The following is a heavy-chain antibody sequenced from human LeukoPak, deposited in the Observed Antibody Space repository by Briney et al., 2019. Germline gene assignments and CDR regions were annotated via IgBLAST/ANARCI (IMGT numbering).Heavy chain of an antibody. D-gene: IGHD1-26*01. CDR3: ARVWGSGSYYSFDY. CDR2: INPNSGGT. Sequence: ASVKVSCKASGYTFTDYYMHWVRQAPGQGLEWMGWINPNSGGTNYAQKFQGRVTMTRDTSISTAYMELSRLRSDDTAVYYCARVWGSGSYYSFDYWGQGTLVTVSS. J-gene: IGHJ4*02. CDR1: GYTFTDYY. V-gene: IGHV1-2*02.